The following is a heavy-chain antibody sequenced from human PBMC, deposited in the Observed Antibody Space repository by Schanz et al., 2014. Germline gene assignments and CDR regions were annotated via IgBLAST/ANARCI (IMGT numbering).Heavy chain of an antibody. V-gene: IGHV3-21*01. J-gene: IGHJ5*01. CDR1: GFTFSSYS. CDR3: ARDRDAGGYDS. Sequence: VQLVESGGGVVRPGGSLRLSCAASGFTFSSYSLAWVRQAPGKGLEWVSFISTGRYLYYADSVKGRFTISRDNTKNSVYLQMHSLRAEDTALYYCARDRDAGGYDSWGQGTLVTVSS. CDR2: ISTGRYL. D-gene: IGHD2-8*02.